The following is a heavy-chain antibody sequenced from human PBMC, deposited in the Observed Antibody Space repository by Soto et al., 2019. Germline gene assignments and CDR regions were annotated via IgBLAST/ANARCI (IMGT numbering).Heavy chain of an antibody. CDR3: SNCGTSCKKAQSSSKP. D-gene: IGHD2-2*01. V-gene: IGHV1-3*01. CDR1: GYTFNTYA. J-gene: IGHJ1*01. CDR2: IHAGNGNT. Sequence: VKVSCKASGYTFNTYAIHWVRQAPGQRLEWMGWIHAGNGNTRYSEKFQGRVTITRETSANTAYMELTSLKCEDTGVYFCSNCGTSCKKAQSSSKPGGQGPPVPVP.